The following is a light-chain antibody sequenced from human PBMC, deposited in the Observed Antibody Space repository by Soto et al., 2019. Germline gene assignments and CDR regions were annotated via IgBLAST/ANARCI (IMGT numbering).Light chain of an antibody. Sequence: VLTQSPGTLSLSPGERTTLSCRASQNIRGNELAWYQQKPGQPPRLLIYRGSSRAPGIPDRFSGRGSGTEFTLTISGLEPEDCAVYYCQDYGTSAPWTFGQGTRVEIK. CDR1: QNIRGNE. CDR2: RGS. J-gene: IGKJ1*01. V-gene: IGKV3-20*01. CDR3: QDYGTSAPWT.